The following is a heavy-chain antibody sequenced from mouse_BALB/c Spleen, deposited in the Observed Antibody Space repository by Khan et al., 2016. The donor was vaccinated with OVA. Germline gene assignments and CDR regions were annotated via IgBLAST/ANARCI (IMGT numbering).Heavy chain of an antibody. Sequence: EVELVESGGGLVQPGGSRKLSCAASGFTFTSYGMHWIRQAPEKGLEWVAYISSDSSTIYYAGTVKGRFTISRDNPKNTLFLQMTSLRSGDTARYFCATSYFYGYYFDYWGQGTTLTVSS. J-gene: IGHJ2*01. D-gene: IGHD1-1*01. CDR3: ATSYFYGYYFDY. V-gene: IGHV5-17*02. CDR2: ISSDSSTI. CDR1: GFTFTSYG.